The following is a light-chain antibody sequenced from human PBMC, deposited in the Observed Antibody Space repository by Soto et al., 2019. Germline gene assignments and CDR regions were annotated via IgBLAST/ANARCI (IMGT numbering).Light chain of an antibody. CDR2: AES. J-gene: IGKJ1*01. Sequence: DIQMTQSPSSLAASLGDRVTITWRASKSIKSYVNWYQQQPGEAPKLLLYAESNLHSGVPSRFSGGGSGTDFTVTISSLQPADFATYYCQQTYSPPRRFGRGTKVDI. CDR1: KSIKSY. V-gene: IGKV1-39*01. CDR3: QQTYSPPRR.